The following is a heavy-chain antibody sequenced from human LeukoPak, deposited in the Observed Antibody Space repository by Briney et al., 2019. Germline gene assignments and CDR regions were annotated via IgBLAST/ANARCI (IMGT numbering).Heavy chain of an antibody. CDR3: ARGPHYCGGDCYSDWYFDL. CDR2: IYYSGST. V-gene: IGHV4-30-4*01. CDR1: GGSISSGDYY. Sequence: SETLSLTCTVSGGSISSGDYYWSWIRQPPGKGLEWIGYIYYSGSTYYNPSLKSRVTISVDTSKNQFSLKLSSVTAADTAVYYCARGPHYCGGDCYSDWYFDLWGRGTLVTVSS. J-gene: IGHJ2*01. D-gene: IGHD2-21*02.